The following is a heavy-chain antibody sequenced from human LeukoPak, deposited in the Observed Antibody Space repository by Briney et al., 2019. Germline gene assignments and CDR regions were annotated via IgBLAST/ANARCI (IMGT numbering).Heavy chain of an antibody. CDR3: AXXXGYGSGSYPDY. CDR1: GGSISSYY. D-gene: IGHD3-10*01. J-gene: IGHJ4*02. V-gene: IGHV4-59*01. Sequence: ETLSLTCTVSGGSISSYYWSWIRQPPGKGLEWIGYIYYSGSTNYNPSLKSRVTISVDTSKNQFSLKLSSVTAADTAVYYCAXXXGYGSGSYPDYWGQGTLVTVSS. CDR2: IYYSGST.